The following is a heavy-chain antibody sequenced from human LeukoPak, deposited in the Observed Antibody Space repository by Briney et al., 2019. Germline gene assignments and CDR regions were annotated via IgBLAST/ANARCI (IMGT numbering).Heavy chain of an antibody. CDR3: AKHVGSGSYFYYFDY. CDR2: ISVSGST. J-gene: IGHJ4*02. Sequence: GGSPRLSCAASGFTVSSNYMSWVRQAPGKGLEWVSSISVSGSTYYADSVKGRFTISRDISRNTLYLQMNSLRAEDTAVYYCAKHVGSGSYFYYFDYWGQGALVTVSS. V-gene: IGHV3-53*01. CDR1: GFTVSSNY. D-gene: IGHD1-26*01.